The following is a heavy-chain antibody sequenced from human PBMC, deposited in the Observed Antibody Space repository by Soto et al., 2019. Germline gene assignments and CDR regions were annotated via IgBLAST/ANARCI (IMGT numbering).Heavy chain of an antibody. Sequence: SETLSLTCAVYGGSFSGYYWSWIRQPPGKGLEWIGEINHSGSTNYNPSLKSRVTISVDTSKNQFSLKLSSVTAADTAVYYCARGVAAAGTRGDWFDTWGQGTLVTVSS. CDR2: INHSGST. CDR1: GGSFSGYY. J-gene: IGHJ5*02. D-gene: IGHD6-13*01. V-gene: IGHV4-34*01. CDR3: ARGVAAAGTRGDWFDT.